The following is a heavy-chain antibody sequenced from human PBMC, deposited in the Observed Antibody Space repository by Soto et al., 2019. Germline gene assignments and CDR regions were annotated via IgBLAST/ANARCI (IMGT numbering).Heavy chain of an antibody. J-gene: IGHJ3*02. Sequence: GGSLRLSCAASGFTFSSYAMHWVRQAPGKGLEWVAVISYDGSNKYYADSVKGRFTISRDNSKNTLYLQMNSLRAEDTAVYYCARAWTYSGSYGGAFDIWGQGTMVTVSS. V-gene: IGHV3-30-3*01. CDR1: GFTFSSYA. CDR2: ISYDGSNK. CDR3: ARAWTYSGSYGGAFDI. D-gene: IGHD1-26*01.